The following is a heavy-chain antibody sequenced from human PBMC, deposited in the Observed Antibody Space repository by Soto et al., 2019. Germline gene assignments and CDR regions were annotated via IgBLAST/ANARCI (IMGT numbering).Heavy chain of an antibody. CDR3: ARGGGVGVAGSAAFDM. Sequence: QLHLVQSGAVVKKPGASVTVSCSASGYPVTAYYMHWVRQAPGRGLEWMGGINPATGAAKYTQTFPGRVTMTRDTSTSTVFMGLSGTTSEDPAVFYWARGGGVGVAGSAAFDMWGQGTLVTVSS. D-gene: IGHD3-3*01. CDR2: INPATGAA. J-gene: IGHJ3*02. V-gene: IGHV1-2*02. CDR1: GYPVTAYY.